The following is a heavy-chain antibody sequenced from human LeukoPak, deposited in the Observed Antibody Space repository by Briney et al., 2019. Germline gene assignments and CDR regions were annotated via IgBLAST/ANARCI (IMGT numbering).Heavy chain of an antibody. Sequence: PGGSLRLSCEASGFTFGTYWMHWVRQAPGKGLVWVSRINGDGSSTSYADSVKGRFTISRDNAKNTVYLQMDSLRADDTAVYYCARGYSSGYRIDYWGQGTLVTVSS. D-gene: IGHD3-22*01. CDR1: GFTFGTYW. CDR3: ARGYSSGYRIDY. V-gene: IGHV3-74*01. J-gene: IGHJ4*02. CDR2: INGDGSST.